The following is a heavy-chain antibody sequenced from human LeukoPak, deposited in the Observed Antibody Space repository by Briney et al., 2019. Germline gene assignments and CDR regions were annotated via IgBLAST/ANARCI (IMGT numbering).Heavy chain of an antibody. D-gene: IGHD6-6*01. CDR2: ISYDGSNK. V-gene: IGHV3-30*03. CDR1: GFTFSSYG. Sequence: PGGSLRLSCAASGFTFSSYGMHWVRQAPGKGLEWVAVISYDGSNKYYADSVKGRFTISRDNSKNTLYLQMNSLRAEDTAVYYCARDSSSSWVFDYWGQGTLVTVSS. J-gene: IGHJ4*02. CDR3: ARDSSSSWVFDY.